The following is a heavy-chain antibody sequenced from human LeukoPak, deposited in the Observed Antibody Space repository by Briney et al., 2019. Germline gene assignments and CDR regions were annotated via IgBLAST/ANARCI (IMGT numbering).Heavy chain of an antibody. CDR3: ARDRSLRYFDY. J-gene: IGHJ4*02. V-gene: IGHV3-33*01. Sequence: PGGSLRLSCAASRFTFRNHGMHWVRQAPGKGLEWVAVIWYDGSDTYYTDSVKGRFTIPRDNSKNTLYLQMNSLRVEDTAVYYCARDRSLRYFDYWGQGTVVTVSS. CDR1: RFTFRNHG. CDR2: IWYDGSDT.